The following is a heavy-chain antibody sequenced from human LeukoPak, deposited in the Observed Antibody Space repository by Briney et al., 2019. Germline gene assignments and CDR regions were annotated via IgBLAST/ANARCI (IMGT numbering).Heavy chain of an antibody. CDR3: ARDWSPQDAFDI. J-gene: IGHJ3*02. CDR2: ISSSSSYI. D-gene: IGHD3-3*01. V-gene: IGHV3-21*01. Sequence: GGSLRLSCAGSGFTFSSYAMNWVRQAPGKGLEWVSSISSSSSYIYYADSVKGRFTISRDNAKNSLYLQMNSLRAEDTAVYYCARDWSPQDAFDIWGQGTMVTVSS. CDR1: GFTFSSYA.